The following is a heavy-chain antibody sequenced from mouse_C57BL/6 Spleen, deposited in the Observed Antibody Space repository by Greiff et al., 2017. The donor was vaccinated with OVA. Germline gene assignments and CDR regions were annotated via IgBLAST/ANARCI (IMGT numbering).Heavy chain of an antibody. CDR1: GYTFTDYN. V-gene: IGHV1-22*01. CDR3: ASITTVVAGDY. CDR2: INPNNGGT. Sequence: VQLQQSGPELVKPGASVKMSCKASGYTFTDYNMHWVKQSHGKSLEWIGYINPNNGGTSYNQKFKGKATLTVNKSSSTAYMELRSLTSEDSAVYYCASITTVVAGDYWGQGTTLTVSS. J-gene: IGHJ2*01. D-gene: IGHD1-1*01.